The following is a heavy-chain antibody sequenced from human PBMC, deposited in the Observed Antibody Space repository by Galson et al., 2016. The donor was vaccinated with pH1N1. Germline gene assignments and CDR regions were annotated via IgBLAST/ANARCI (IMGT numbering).Heavy chain of an antibody. D-gene: IGHD5-24*01. CDR2: IDHSGST. Sequence: ETLSLTCAVSGYSFSGYYWSWLRQPPGKGLEWIGEIDHSGSTNYNPSLKSRVPISVDTSESQFSLKLYSVTAADTAGYYCARGRGGYNLGERQYYYSYMDVWGKGTTVTVSS. CDR1: GYSFSGYY. CDR3: ARGRGGYNLGERQYYYSYMDV. J-gene: IGHJ6*03. V-gene: IGHV4-34*01.